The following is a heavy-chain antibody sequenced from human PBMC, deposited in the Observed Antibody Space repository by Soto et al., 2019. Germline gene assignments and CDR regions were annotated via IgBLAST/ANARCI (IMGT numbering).Heavy chain of an antibody. V-gene: IGHV3-30-3*01. CDR3: ARGEVGATRGRLAGY. J-gene: IGHJ4*02. CDR2: ISYDGSNK. D-gene: IGHD1-26*01. Sequence: QVQLVESGGGVVQPGRSLRLSCAASGFTFSSYAMHWVRQAPGKGLEWVAVISYDGSNKYYADSVKGRFTLSRDNSKNTVYLQMNSLRAEDTAVYYCARGEVGATRGRLAGYWGQGTLVTVSS. CDR1: GFTFSSYA.